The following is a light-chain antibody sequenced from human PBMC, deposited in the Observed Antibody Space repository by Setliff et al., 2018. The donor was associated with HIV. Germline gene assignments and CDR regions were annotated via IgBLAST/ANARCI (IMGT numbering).Light chain of an antibody. Sequence: SYALTQPPSVSVAPGKTARITCGGNNIESRSVHWYQQKPGQAPVLVIYYDSDRPSGIPERFSGSNSGNTATLTISGVEPGDEADYYCQVWDSSSDQYVFGTGTKVTVL. J-gene: IGLJ1*01. V-gene: IGLV3-21*04. CDR2: YDS. CDR1: NIESRS. CDR3: QVWDSSSDQYV.